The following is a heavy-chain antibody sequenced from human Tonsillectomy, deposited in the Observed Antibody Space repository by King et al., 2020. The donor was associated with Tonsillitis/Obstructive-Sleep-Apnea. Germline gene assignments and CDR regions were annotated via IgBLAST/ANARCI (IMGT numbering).Heavy chain of an antibody. D-gene: IGHD3-9*01. J-gene: IGHJ4*02. CDR3: TTVGILTGYFYFDY. CDR1: GFTFGDYA. CDR2: IRSKAYGGTP. V-gene: IGHV3-49*05. Sequence: VQLVESGGGLVKPGRSLRLSCTASGFTFGDYAMSWFRQAPGKGLERIGCIRSKAYGGTPENAASVKGRFTISRDDSKSIAYLQMDSLKTEDTAVYYCTTVGILTGYFYFDYWGQGTRVTVSS.